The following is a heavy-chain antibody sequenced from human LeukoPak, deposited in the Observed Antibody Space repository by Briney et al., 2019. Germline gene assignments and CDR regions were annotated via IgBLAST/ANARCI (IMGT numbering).Heavy chain of an antibody. CDR3: ARVFEYYYGSGRFDWFDP. Sequence: GGSLRLSCAASGFTFSSYAMSWVRQAPGKGLEWVSAISGSGGSTYYADSVKGRFTISRDNSKNTLYLQMNSLRAEDTAVYYCARVFEYYYGSGRFDWFDPWGQGTLVTVSS. V-gene: IGHV3-23*01. CDR2: ISGSGGST. D-gene: IGHD3-10*01. CDR1: GFTFSSYA. J-gene: IGHJ5*02.